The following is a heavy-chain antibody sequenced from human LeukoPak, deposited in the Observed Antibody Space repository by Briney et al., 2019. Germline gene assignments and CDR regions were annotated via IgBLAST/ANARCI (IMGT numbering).Heavy chain of an antibody. CDR2: ISSSGSTI. CDR3: ARVRDYGDHPWNYMDV. CDR1: GFTFSSYE. J-gene: IGHJ6*03. D-gene: IGHD4-17*01. Sequence: GGSLRLSCAASGFTFSSYEMNWVRQAPGKGLEWVSYISSSGSTIYYADSVKGRFTISRDNAKNSLYLQMNSLRAEDTAVYYCARVRDYGDHPWNYMDVWGKGTTVTISS. V-gene: IGHV3-48*03.